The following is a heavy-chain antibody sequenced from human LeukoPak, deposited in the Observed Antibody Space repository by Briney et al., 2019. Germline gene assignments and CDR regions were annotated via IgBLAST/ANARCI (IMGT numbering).Heavy chain of an antibody. J-gene: IGHJ4*02. V-gene: IGHV3-30-3*01. Sequence: GGSLRLSCAASGFTFSSYAMHWVRQAPGKGLEWVAVISYDGSNKYYADSVKGRFTISRDNAKNSLYLQMNSLRAEDTAVYYCAREGPAGYYDILTGPPRYFDYWGQGTLVTVSS. CDR2: ISYDGSNK. CDR1: GFTFSSYA. CDR3: AREGPAGYYDILTGPPRYFDY. D-gene: IGHD3-9*01.